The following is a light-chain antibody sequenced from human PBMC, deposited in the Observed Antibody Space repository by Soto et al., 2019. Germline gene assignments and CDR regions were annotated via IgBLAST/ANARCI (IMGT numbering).Light chain of an antibody. CDR1: QSVSNDF. Sequence: EIVLTQSPGILSLSPGQRVTLSCRASQSVSNDFLAWYQQKPGQAPRLLIYGASTRATDVPDRFSGSGSVADFTLTISRLEPEDFAVYYCQQYGSSPPRTFGQGTKLDIK. CDR2: GAS. V-gene: IGKV3-20*01. J-gene: IGKJ1*01. CDR3: QQYGSSPPRT.